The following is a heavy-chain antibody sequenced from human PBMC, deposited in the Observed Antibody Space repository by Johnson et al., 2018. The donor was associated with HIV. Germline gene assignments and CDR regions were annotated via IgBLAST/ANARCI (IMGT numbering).Heavy chain of an antibody. CDR1: GFTFDDYG. Sequence: VHLVESGGGVVRPGGSLRLSCAASGFTFDDYGMSWVRQAPGKGLEWVSGINWNGGSTGYADSVKGRFTISRDNAKNSLYLQMNSLRAEDTALYYCARDGGETIVVVIAGRPPEDHDAFDIWPRDNGHRLF. CDR2: INWNGGST. V-gene: IGHV3-20*04. J-gene: IGHJ3*02. D-gene: IGHD2-21*01. CDR3: ARDGGETIVVVIAGRPPEDHDAFDI.